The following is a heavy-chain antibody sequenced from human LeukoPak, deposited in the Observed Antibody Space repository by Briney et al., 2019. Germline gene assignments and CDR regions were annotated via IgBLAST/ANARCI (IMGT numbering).Heavy chain of an antibody. V-gene: IGHV3-53*01. CDR3: ARAPIHCSGGSCYASQIDY. CDR1: EFTVSSNY. J-gene: IGHJ4*02. Sequence: GGSLRLSCAASEFTVSSNYMNWFRQAPGKGLEWVSIIYSGGSTYYADSVKGRFTISRDNSKNTLYLQMNSLRAEDTAVYFCARAPIHCSGGSCYASQIDYWGQGTLVTVSS. CDR2: IYSGGST. D-gene: IGHD2-15*01.